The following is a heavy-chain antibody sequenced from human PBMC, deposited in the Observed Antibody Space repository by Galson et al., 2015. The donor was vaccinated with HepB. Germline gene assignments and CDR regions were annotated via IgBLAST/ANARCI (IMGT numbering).Heavy chain of an antibody. Sequence: SLRLSCAASGFTFSSYAMSWVRQAPGKGLEWVSAISGSGGSTYYADSVKGRSTISRDNSKNTLYLQMNSLRAEDTAVYYCAKGFDHTVVTAGIGRYWGQGTLVTVSS. D-gene: IGHD4-23*01. CDR3: AKGFDHTVVTAGIGRY. CDR2: ISGSGGST. J-gene: IGHJ4*02. CDR1: GFTFSSYA. V-gene: IGHV3-23*01.